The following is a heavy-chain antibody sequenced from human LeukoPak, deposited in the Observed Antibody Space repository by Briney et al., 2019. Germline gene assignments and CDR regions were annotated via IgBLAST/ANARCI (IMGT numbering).Heavy chain of an antibody. Sequence: GGSMRLSCAASGFTVSSNYMSWVRQAPGKGLEWVSVIYSGGSTYYADSVKGRFTISRDNSKNTLYLQMNSLRAEDTAVYYCARTGWELAPYYYHYMDVWGKGTTVTVSS. J-gene: IGHJ6*03. V-gene: IGHV3-66*02. CDR2: IYSGGST. D-gene: IGHD1-26*01. CDR3: ARTGWELAPYYYHYMDV. CDR1: GFTVSSNY.